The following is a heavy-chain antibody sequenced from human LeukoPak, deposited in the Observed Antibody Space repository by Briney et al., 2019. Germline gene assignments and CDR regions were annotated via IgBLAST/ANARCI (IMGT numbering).Heavy chain of an antibody. CDR2: ISGSGGST. CDR1: GFTFSSYA. V-gene: IGHV3-23*01. CDR3: AKDRRDGLLVLAF. J-gene: IGHJ4*02. D-gene: IGHD5-24*01. Sequence: GGSLRLSCAASGFTFSSYAMSWVRQAPGKGLEWVSAISGSGGSTYYADSVKGRFTISRDNSKNSLYLQMNSLRTEDTALYYCAKDRRDGLLVLAFWGQGTLVTVSS.